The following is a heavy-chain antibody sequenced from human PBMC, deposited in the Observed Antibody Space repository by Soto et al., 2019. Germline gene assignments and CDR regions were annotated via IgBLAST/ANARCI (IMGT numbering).Heavy chain of an antibody. V-gene: IGHV6-1*01. CDR3: ARDGRMSVPNNLRFDN. Sequence: PSQTLSLTCAIPGDSVSSNSAAWNWIRQSPSRGLEWLGRTYYRSKWYNDYAVSVKSRITINPDTSKNQFSLQLNSVTPEDTAVYYCARDGRMSVPNNLRFDNWAQGTLVTVSS. CDR2: TYYRSKWYN. J-gene: IGHJ4*02. CDR1: GDSVSSNSAA. D-gene: IGHD4-4*01.